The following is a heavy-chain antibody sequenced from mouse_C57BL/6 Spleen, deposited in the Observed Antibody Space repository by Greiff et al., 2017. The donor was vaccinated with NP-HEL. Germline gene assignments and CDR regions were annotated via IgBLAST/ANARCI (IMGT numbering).Heavy chain of an antibody. CDR2: IDPNSGGT. J-gene: IGHJ4*01. CDR3: ARLLITTVVANYAMDY. V-gene: IGHV1-72*01. CDR1: GYTFTSYW. Sequence: VQLQQPGAELVKPGASVKLSCKASGYTFTSYWMHWVKQRPGRGLEWIGSIDPNSGGTKYNEKFKSKATLTVDKPSSTAYMQLSSLTSEDSAVYYCARLLITTVVANYAMDYWGQGTSVTVSS. D-gene: IGHD1-1*01.